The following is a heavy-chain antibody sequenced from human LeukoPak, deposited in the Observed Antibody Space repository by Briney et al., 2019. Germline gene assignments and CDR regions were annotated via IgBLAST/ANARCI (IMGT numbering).Heavy chain of an antibody. Sequence: PSETLSLTCAVYGGSFSGYYWSWIRRPPGKGLEWIGEINHSGSTNYNPSLKSRVTISVDTSKNQFSLKLSSVTAADTAVYYCAGGPSLSSSSEDPRAYFDYWGQGALVTVSS. V-gene: IGHV4-34*01. CDR3: AGGPSLSSSSEDPRAYFDY. CDR1: GGSFSGYY. J-gene: IGHJ4*02. D-gene: IGHD6-6*01. CDR2: INHSGST.